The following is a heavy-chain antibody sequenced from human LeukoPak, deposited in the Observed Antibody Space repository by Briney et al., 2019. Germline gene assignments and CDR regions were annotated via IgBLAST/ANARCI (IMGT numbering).Heavy chain of an antibody. CDR2: ISTSGSP. J-gene: IGHJ5*02. V-gene: IGHV4-4*07. CDR3: ARDLSTPPYNWFDP. CDR1: GASISGYY. D-gene: IGHD2-2*01. Sequence: SSETLSLTCTVSGASISGYYWSWIRQPAGKGLEWIGLISTSGSPNYNPSVKSRITMSVDTSKNQFSLRLTSVTAADTAVYFCARDLSTPPYNWFDPWGQGTLVTVSS.